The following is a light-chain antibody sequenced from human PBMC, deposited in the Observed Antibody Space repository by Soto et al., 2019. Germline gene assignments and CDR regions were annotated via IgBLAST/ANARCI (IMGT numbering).Light chain of an antibody. CDR1: QSVSSY. CDR3: QQYSDWPPR. V-gene: IGKV3-15*01. Sequence: EMVMTQSPATLSVSPGERATLSCRASQSVSSYLGWYQQKPGQPPRLLIYGASTRATGIPARFSGSGSGTEFTLTISSLQSEDFAVSYCQQYSDWPPRFGQGTKVEIK. J-gene: IGKJ1*01. CDR2: GAS.